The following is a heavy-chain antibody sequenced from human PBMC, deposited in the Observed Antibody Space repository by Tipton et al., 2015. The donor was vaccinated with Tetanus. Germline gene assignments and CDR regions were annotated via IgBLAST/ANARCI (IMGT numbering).Heavy chain of an antibody. J-gene: IGHJ4*02. CDR3: ARGNNDFPKKGPFDY. Sequence: TLSLTCTVSGASVRSLNHYWSWLRQPPGKPLEWISDIYYSGATEYNPSLQSRVTTSLHASQRQFSLKLTSVTAADTAFYYCARGNNDFPKKGPFDYWGQGTLVTVSA. V-gene: IGHV4-61*01. CDR1: GASVRSLNHY. D-gene: IGHD3-3*01. CDR2: IYYSGAT.